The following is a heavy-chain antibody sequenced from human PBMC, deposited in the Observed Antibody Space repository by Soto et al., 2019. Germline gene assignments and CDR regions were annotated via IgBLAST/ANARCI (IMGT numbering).Heavy chain of an antibody. J-gene: IGHJ4*02. Sequence: QVQLVQSGAEVKKPGASVKISCKASGYTFISYYLHWVRQAPGQGLEWMGLINPSGGSTSYAVEFQGRVAMTRAASQGTVKMEVSHLTYEDTSVYYCARAVTIFGVVTFDFWGQGTLVTVSS. CDR1: GYTFISYY. V-gene: IGHV1-46*03. CDR3: ARAVTIFGVVTFDF. CDR2: INPSGGST. D-gene: IGHD3-3*01.